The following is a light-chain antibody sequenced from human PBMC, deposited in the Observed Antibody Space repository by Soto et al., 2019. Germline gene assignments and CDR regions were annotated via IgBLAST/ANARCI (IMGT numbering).Light chain of an antibody. V-gene: IGLV2-14*01. CDR1: SSDVGGYNY. CDR2: EVT. CDR3: SSYTSTSTVV. J-gene: IGLJ2*01. Sequence: QSALTQPASVSGSLGQSITISCTGSSSDVGGYNYVSWYQQLPGKAPKLIIYEVTNRPSGVSNRFSGSKSGNTASLTISGLQAEYETDYYCSSYTSTSTVVFGGGTKVTVL.